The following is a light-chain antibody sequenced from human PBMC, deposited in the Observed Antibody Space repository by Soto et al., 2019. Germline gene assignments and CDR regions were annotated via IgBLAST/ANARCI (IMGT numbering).Light chain of an antibody. J-gene: IGKJ4*01. V-gene: IGKV3-20*01. CDR1: QSLSGTY. CDR3: QQYDSSPLT. CDR2: GAS. Sequence: EIVLTQSPGTLSLSPGERVTLSCRASQSLSGTYLAWYQQKPGQAPRLLIYGASSRATGIPDRFSGSGSGTDFTLTISRLEPEDFAVYYCQQYDSSPLTFGGGTKVEIK.